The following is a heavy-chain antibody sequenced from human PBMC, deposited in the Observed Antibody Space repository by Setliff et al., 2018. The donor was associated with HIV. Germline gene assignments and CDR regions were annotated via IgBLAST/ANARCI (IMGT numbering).Heavy chain of an antibody. V-gene: IGHV3-21*01. CDR1: GFTFSAYT. CDR2: LSAESTFI. CDR3: TRDLNLPGGEAFDI. J-gene: IGHJ3*02. D-gene: IGHD2-2*01. Sequence: GGSLRLSCVASGFTFSAYTMNWVRQAPGKGLEWVASLSAESTFIYYADSMKGRFTISRDNAKNLVYLQMDSLRAEDTAMYYCTRDLNLPGGEAFDIWGQGTMVTVSS.